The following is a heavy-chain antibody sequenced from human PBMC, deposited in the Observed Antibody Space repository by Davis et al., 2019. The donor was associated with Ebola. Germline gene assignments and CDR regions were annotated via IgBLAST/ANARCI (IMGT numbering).Heavy chain of an antibody. CDR2: INPHNGNT. D-gene: IGHD1-26*01. Sequence: AASVKVSCKASGYTFTSYGITWVRQAPGQGLEWMGWINPHNGNTNYAQKFQGRVTMTRDTSISTAYMELSRLRSDDTAVYYCARDGADGSYNYWGQGTLVTVSS. V-gene: IGHV1-2*02. CDR3: ARDGADGSYNY. J-gene: IGHJ4*02. CDR1: GYTFTSYG.